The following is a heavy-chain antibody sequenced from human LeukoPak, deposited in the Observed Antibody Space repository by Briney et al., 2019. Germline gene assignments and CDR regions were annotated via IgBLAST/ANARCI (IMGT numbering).Heavy chain of an antibody. CDR1: GFTFSSYW. CDR3: ARDAVGDSSGYYLAYYMDV. V-gene: IGHV3-7*03. J-gene: IGHJ6*03. D-gene: IGHD3-22*01. Sequence: GGSLRLSCAASGFTFSSYWMSWVRQAPGKGLEWVANIKQDGSEKYYVDSVKGRFTISRDNAKNSLYLQMNSLRAEDTALYYCARDAVGDSSGYYLAYYMDVWGKGTTVTVSS. CDR2: IKQDGSEK.